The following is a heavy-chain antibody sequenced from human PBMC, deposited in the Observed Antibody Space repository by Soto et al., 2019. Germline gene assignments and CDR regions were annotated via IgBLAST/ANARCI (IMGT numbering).Heavy chain of an antibody. CDR3: ARAHYHDSSGPNGHAFDI. J-gene: IGHJ3*02. D-gene: IGHD3-22*01. CDR2: ISDDGDKV. Sequence: QVQLVESGGGVVQPGRSLRLSCAACECTFRDDAMHWVRQAPGKGLEWVAVISDDGDKVFYADSMKDRLTISRDNSKSTLFLQLTSLGPEDTALYYCARAHYHDSSGPNGHAFDIWGQATLVTVSS. CDR1: ECTFRDDA. V-gene: IGHV3-30-3*01.